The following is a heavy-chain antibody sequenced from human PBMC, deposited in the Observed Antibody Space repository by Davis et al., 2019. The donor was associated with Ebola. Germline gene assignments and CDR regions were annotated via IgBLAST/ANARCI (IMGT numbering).Heavy chain of an antibody. CDR2: MYAVGNT. Sequence: GGSLRLSCAASGFSVSANYMIWVRQAPGKGLEWVSLMYAVGNTFYADSVKGRFTISRDNSKNTIYLQMNSLRAEDTAVYYCARDPGALLQEHLWG. V-gene: IGHV3-53*01. D-gene: IGHD1-26*01. CDR1: GFSVSANY. CDR3: ARDPGALLQEHL. J-gene: IGHJ6*01.